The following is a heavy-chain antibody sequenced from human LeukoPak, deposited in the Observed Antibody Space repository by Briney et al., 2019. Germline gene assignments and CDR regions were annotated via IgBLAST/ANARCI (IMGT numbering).Heavy chain of an antibody. CDR3: AREAEAFDI. CDR2: ISYDGSNE. V-gene: IGHV3-30-3*01. J-gene: IGHJ3*02. Sequence: GGSLRLSCAASGFTFSSYAMSWVRQAPGKGLEWVAVISYDGSNEYYADSVKGRFTISRDDSKNTLYLQMNSLRPEDTAVYYCAREAEAFDIWGQGTMVTVSS. CDR1: GFTFSSYA.